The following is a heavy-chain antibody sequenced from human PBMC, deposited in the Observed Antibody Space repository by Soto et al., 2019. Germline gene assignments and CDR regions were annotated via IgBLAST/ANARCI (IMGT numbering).Heavy chain of an antibody. D-gene: IGHD2-15*01. J-gene: IGHJ5*02. Sequence: EVQLVESGGGLVQPGGSLRLSCAASGITLSNYWMHWVRQAPGKGLVWVSRINSDGSSISYADSVKGRFTISRDNAKNTVYLQMNSLGAEDTPMYYCVSRGYCGGDSCSALCDPWGQGTLVTVSS. CDR1: GITLSNYW. CDR3: VSRGYCGGDSCSALCDP. CDR2: INSDGSSI. V-gene: IGHV3-74*01.